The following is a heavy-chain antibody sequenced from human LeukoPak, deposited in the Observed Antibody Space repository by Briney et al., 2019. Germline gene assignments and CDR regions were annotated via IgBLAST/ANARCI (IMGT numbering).Heavy chain of an antibody. J-gene: IGHJ4*02. CDR1: GFTFNDYW. D-gene: IGHD6-13*01. Sequence: GGSLRLSCAASGFTFNDYWMHWVRQAPGKGLEWVSIISSAGTTYYADSVKGRFTISRDNSKNTVYLQVNSLRDEDTAVYYCARDLEAANTYYFDYWGQGTMVTVSS. CDR3: ARDLEAANTYYFDY. CDR2: ISSAGTT. V-gene: IGHV3-66*01.